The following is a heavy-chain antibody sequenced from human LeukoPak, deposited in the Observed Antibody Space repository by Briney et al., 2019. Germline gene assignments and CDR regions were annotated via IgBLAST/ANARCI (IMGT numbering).Heavy chain of an antibody. CDR3: ARDPECSSTSCYTGNWFDP. V-gene: IGHV3-30*04. CDR1: GFTFSSYA. J-gene: IGHJ5*02. D-gene: IGHD2-2*02. CDR2: ISYDGSNK. Sequence: GGSLRLSCAASGFTFSSYAMHWVRQAPGKGLEWVAVISYDGSNKYYADSVKGRFTISRDNSKNALYLQMNSLRAEDTAVYYCARDPECSSTSCYTGNWFDPWGQGTLVTVSS.